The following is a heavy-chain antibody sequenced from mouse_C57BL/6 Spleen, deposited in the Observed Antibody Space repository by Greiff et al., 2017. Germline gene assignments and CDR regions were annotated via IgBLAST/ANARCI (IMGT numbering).Heavy chain of an antibody. D-gene: IGHD1-1*02. V-gene: IGHV3-6*01. Sequence: EVQRVESGPGLVKPSQSLSLTCSVTGYSITSGYYWNWIRQFPGNKLEWMGYISYDGSNNYNPSLKNRISITRDTSKNQFFLKLNSVTTEDTATYYCARAVGYFDYWGQGTTLTVSS. J-gene: IGHJ2*01. CDR1: GYSITSGYY. CDR2: ISYDGSN. CDR3: ARAVGYFDY.